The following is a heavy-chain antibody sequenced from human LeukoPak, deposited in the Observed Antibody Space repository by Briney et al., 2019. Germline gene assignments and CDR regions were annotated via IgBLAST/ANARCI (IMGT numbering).Heavy chain of an antibody. CDR1: GFTFGDYV. V-gene: IGHV3-49*04. CDR2: IRSKVYGGTT. J-gene: IGHJ4*02. D-gene: IGHD4-23*01. Sequence: GGSLRLSCRTSGFTFGDYVMTWVRQAPGKGLEWVGFIRSKVYGGTTEYAASVKGRFIISRDDSKSIAYLQMNSLKTEDTAVYYCTRDYGGFDYRGQGTLVTVSS. CDR3: TRDYGGFDY.